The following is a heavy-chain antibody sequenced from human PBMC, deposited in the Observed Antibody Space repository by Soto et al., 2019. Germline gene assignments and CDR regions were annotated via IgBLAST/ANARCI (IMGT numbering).Heavy chain of an antibody. J-gene: IGHJ4*02. CDR3: ARAPILGSYYEGDFDY. CDR2: IYYSGST. V-gene: IGHV4-59*01. D-gene: IGHD1-26*01. CDR1: GGSISSYY. Sequence: QVQLQESGPGLVKPSETLSLTCTVSGGSISSYYWSWIRQPPGKGLEWIGYIYYSGSTNYNPSLKSRVTISVDTSKNQFSLKLSSVTAADTAVYYCARAPILGSYYEGDFDYWGQGTLVTVSS.